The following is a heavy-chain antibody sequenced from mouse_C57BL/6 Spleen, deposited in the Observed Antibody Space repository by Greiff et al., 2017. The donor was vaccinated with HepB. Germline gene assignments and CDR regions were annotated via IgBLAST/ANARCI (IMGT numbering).Heavy chain of an antibody. D-gene: IGHD3-2*02. J-gene: IGHJ2*01. CDR1: GYTFTSYW. Sequence: LVESGAELAKPGASVKLFCKASGYTFTSYWMHWVKQRPGQGLEWIVYINPSSGYTKYNQKFKEKATLNADKSSSTAYMQMSSLTDEDAAVYYCARVGSSGPDYWGQGTTRTVSS. CDR2: INPSSGYT. V-gene: IGHV1-7*01. CDR3: ARVGSSGPDY.